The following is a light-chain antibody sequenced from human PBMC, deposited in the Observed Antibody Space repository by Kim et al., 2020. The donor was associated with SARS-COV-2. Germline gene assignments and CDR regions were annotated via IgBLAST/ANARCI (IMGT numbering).Light chain of an antibody. J-gene: IGLJ3*02. CDR2: QDS. Sequence: YELTQPPSVSVSPGQTASITCSGDKLGDKYACWYQQKPGQSPVLVIYQDSKRPSGIPERFSGSNSGNTATLTISGTQAMDEADYYCQAWDSSTGVFGGGTKLIVL. CDR3: QAWDSSTGV. V-gene: IGLV3-1*01. CDR1: KLGDKY.